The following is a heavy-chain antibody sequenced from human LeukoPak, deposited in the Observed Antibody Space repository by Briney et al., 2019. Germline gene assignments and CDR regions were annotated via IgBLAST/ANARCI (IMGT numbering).Heavy chain of an antibody. V-gene: IGHV3-30-3*01. CDR2: ISYDGSNK. J-gene: IGHJ4*02. CDR3: ARDRCSSTSCYGDY. CDR1: GFTFSSYA. Sequence: PGGSLRLSCAASGFTFSSYAMHWVRQAPGKGLEWVAVISYDGSNKYYADSVKGRFTISRDNSKNTLYLQMNSLRAEDTAVYYCARDRCSSTSCYGDYWGQGTLVTVSS. D-gene: IGHD2-2*01.